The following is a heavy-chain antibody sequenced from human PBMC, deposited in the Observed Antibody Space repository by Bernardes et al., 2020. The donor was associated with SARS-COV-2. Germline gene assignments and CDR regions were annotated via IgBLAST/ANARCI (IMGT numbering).Heavy chain of an antibody. Sequence: SETLSLTCAVSGGSITSHCWNWIRQPPGKGLEWIGYFCYSGRSNNNPSLKSRVTISVDTSTNQLSLKLTSVTAADTAVYFCARDIRYSNTGAFDYWGQGTLVTVSS. CDR3: ARDIRYSNTGAFDY. CDR2: FCYSGRS. D-gene: IGHD2-2*01. CDR1: GGSITSHC. J-gene: IGHJ4*02. V-gene: IGHV4-59*11.